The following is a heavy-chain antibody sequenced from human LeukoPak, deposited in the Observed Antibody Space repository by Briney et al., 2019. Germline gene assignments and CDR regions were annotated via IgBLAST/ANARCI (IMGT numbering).Heavy chain of an antibody. D-gene: IGHD2-15*01. V-gene: IGHV4-59*01. CDR2: IHYSGST. J-gene: IGHJ6*02. CDR1: GGSISSYY. CDR3: ASAAPSYYYGMDV. Sequence: PSETLSLTCTVSGGSISSYYWSWIRQPPGKGLEWIGYIHYSGSTNYNPSLKSRVTISVDTSKNQFSLKLSSVTAADTAVYYCASAAPSYYYGMDVWGQGTTVTVSS.